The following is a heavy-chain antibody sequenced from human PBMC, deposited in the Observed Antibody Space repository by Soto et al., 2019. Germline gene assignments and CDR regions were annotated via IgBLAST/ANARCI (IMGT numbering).Heavy chain of an antibody. V-gene: IGHV1-69*12. CDR3: ARRYCISSSCYLYGMDV. Sequence: QVQLVQSGAEVKKPGSSVKVSCKASGGTFSTYAISWVRQAPGQGLEWMGGIIPMFGTANYAQKFQGRVTITADESTSTAYMELSSLRSEDTAVFYCARRYCISSSCYLYGMDVWGQETTVTVSS. CDR2: IIPMFGTA. J-gene: IGHJ6*02. D-gene: IGHD2-15*01. CDR1: GGTFSTYA.